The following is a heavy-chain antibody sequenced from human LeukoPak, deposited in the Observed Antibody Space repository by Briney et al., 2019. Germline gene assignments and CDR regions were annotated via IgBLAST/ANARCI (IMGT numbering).Heavy chain of an antibody. J-gene: IGHJ5*02. CDR1: GGSISSSSYY. CDR3: ARGGYSSSWWGP. Sequence: SETLSLTCTVSGGSISSSSYYWGWIRQPPGKGLEWIGSIYYSGSTYYNPSLKSRVTISVDTSKNQFSLKLSSVTAADTAVYYCARGGYSSSWWGPWGQGTLVTVSS. CDR2: IYYSGST. V-gene: IGHV4-39*07. D-gene: IGHD6-13*01.